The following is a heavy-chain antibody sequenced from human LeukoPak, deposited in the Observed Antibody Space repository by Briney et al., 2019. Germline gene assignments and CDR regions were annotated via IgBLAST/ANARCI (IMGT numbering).Heavy chain of an antibody. J-gene: IGHJ3*02. CDR1: GFTFSKYA. V-gene: IGHV3-23*01. CDR3: AKGIYYDIRTDAFDI. CDR2: ISGSGSST. D-gene: IGHD3-22*01. Sequence: PGGSLRLSCAASGFTFSKYAMTWVRQAPGKGLEWVSGISGSGSSTYFADYVKGRFTISRDNSKNTMFLQMNSLRAEDTAVYYCAKGIYYDIRTDAFDIWGQGTMVTVSS.